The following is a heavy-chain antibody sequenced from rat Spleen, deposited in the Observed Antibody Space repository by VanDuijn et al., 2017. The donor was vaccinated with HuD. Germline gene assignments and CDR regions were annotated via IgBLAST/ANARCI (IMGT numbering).Heavy chain of an antibody. D-gene: IGHD1-12*03. CDR2: ISYDGSST. J-gene: IGHJ1*01. CDR1: GFTFSNYG. CDR3: ARHAYYDGFYHWFFDF. Sequence: EVQLVESGGGLVQPGRSLKLSCAASGFTFSNYGMAWVRQAPTKGLEWVATISYDGSSTYYRDSVKGRFTISRDNAKSTLYLQMDSLMSEDTATYYCARHAYYDGFYHWFFDFWGPGTMVTVSS. V-gene: IGHV5-29*01.